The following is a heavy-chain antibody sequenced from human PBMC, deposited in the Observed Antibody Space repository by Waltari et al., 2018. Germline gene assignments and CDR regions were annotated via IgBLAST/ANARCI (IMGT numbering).Heavy chain of an antibody. CDR2: INPSGGST. Sequence: QVQLVQSGAEVKKPGASVKVSCKASGYTFTSYYMHWVRQAPGQGLEWMGIINPSGGSTSYAQKFQGRVTMTRDTSASTVYMELSSLRSEDTAVYYCARVAGKGYYFDYWGQGTLVTVSS. D-gene: IGHD6-19*01. CDR3: ARVAGKGYYFDY. CDR1: GYTFTSYY. V-gene: IGHV1-46*01. J-gene: IGHJ4*02.